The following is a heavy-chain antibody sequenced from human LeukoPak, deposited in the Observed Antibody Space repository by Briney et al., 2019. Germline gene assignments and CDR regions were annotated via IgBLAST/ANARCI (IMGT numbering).Heavy chain of an antibody. Sequence: PSETLSLTCAVSGGSISSNSYYWGWIRQPPGKGLEWIGSIYYSGSTNYNPSLKSRVTISVDTSKNQFSLKLTSVTAADTAVYYCARSGDGYTSDYWGQGTLVTVSS. D-gene: IGHD5-24*01. CDR3: ARSGDGYTSDY. CDR1: GGSISSNSYY. V-gene: IGHV4-39*07. J-gene: IGHJ4*02. CDR2: IYYSGST.